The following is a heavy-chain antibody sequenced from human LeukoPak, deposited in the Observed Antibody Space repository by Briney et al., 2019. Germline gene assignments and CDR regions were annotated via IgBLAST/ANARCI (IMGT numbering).Heavy chain of an antibody. CDR3: ARDYYYDSSGYINWFDP. Sequence: SETLSLTCAVSGGSISSSNWWSWVRQPPGKGLEWIGEIYHSGSTNYNPSLKSRVTISVDKSKNQFSLKLSPVTAADTAVYYCARDYYYDSSGYINWFDPWGQGTLVTVSS. CDR2: IYHSGST. J-gene: IGHJ5*02. V-gene: IGHV4-4*02. D-gene: IGHD3-22*01. CDR1: GGSISSSNW.